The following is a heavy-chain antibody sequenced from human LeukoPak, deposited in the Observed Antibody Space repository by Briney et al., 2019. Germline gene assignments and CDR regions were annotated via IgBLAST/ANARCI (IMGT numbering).Heavy chain of an antibody. D-gene: IGHD3-22*01. CDR3: ARYESSAYGIDV. Sequence: RASETLSLTCTVSGGSISSSSSYWVWTRHPPGMGLEWIWSIYYSGSTYSNPSLKSRVTISVDTSKNQFSLKVSSVAAADTAVYYCARYESSAYGIDVWGRGTLVTVSS. V-gene: IGHV4-39*01. J-gene: IGHJ2*01. CDR2: IYYSGST. CDR1: GGSISSSSSY.